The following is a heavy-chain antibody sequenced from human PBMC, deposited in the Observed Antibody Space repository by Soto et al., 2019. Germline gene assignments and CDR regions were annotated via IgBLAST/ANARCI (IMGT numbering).Heavy chain of an antibody. D-gene: IGHD3-16*01. CDR1: GGSISSYY. CDR2: IYYSGST. CDR3: ARAYGEYYGMDV. J-gene: IGHJ6*02. V-gene: IGHV4-59*01. Sequence: PSETLSRTCTVSGGSISSYYWSWIRQPPGKGLEWIGYIYYSGSTNYNPSLKSRVTISVDTSKNQFSLKLSSVTAADTAVYYCARAYGEYYGMDVWGQGTTVTVSS.